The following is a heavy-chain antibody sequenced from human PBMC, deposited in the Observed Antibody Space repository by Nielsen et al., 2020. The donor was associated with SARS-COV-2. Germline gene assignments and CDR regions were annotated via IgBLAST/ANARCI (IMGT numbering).Heavy chain of an antibody. J-gene: IGHJ4*02. Sequence: SVKVSCKASGGTFSSYAISWVRQAPGQGLEWMGGIIPIFGTANYAQKFQGRVTMTTDTSTSTAYMELRSLRSDDTAVYYCARDGRRRLLWFGELSPASYWGQGTLVTVSS. CDR3: ARDGRRRLLWFGELSPASY. D-gene: IGHD3-10*01. CDR2: IIPIFGTA. CDR1: GGTFSSYA. V-gene: IGHV1-69*05.